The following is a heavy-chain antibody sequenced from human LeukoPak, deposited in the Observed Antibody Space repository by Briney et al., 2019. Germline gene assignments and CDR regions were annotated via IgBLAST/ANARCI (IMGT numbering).Heavy chain of an antibody. CDR1: GYTFTGYY. V-gene: IGHV1-2*02. D-gene: IGHD3-22*01. CDR3: ARTTGPYYDSSFDY. Sequence: ASVKVSCKASGYTFTGYYMHWVRQAPGQGLEWMGWINPNSGGTNYAQKFQGRVTMTRDTSISTAYMEPSRLRSDDTAVYYCARTTGPYYDSSFDYWGQGTLVTVSS. J-gene: IGHJ4*02. CDR2: INPNSGGT.